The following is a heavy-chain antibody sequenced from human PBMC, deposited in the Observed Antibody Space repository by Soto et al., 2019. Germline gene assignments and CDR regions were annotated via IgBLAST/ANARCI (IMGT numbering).Heavy chain of an antibody. CDR1: GFTFSSYS. Sequence: ESLKISCAASGFTFSSYSMNWVRQAPGKGLEWVSSISSSSSYIYYADSVKGRFTISRDNAKNSLYLQMNSLRAEDTAVYYCARDPSGVVVAATPFDYWGQGTLVTVSS. V-gene: IGHV3-21*01. CDR2: ISSSSSYI. J-gene: IGHJ4*02. D-gene: IGHD2-15*01. CDR3: ARDPSGVVVAATPFDY.